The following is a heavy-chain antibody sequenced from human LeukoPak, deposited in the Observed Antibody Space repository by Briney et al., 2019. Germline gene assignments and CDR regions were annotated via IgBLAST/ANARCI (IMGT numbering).Heavy chain of an antibody. V-gene: IGHV4-34*01. CDR2: INHSGST. Sequence: SETLSLTCAVYGGSFSGYYWSWIRQPPGKGLEWIGEINHSGSTNYNPSLKSRVTISVDTSKNQFSLKLGSVTAADTAVYYCARCTYYYGMDVWGQGTTVTVSS. CDR3: ARCTYYYGMDV. CDR1: GGSFSGYY. J-gene: IGHJ6*02.